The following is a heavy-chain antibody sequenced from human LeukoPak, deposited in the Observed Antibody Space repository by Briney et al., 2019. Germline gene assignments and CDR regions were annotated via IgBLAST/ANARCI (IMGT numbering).Heavy chain of an antibody. CDR1: GGSISSSSYY. V-gene: IGHV4-39*07. CDR2: IYYSGST. J-gene: IGHJ4*02. CDR3: ARDPRSSGWFDY. D-gene: IGHD6-19*01. Sequence: PSETLSLTCTVSGGSISSSSYYWGWIRQPPGKGLEWIGSIYYSGSTYYNPSLKSRVTISVDKSKNQFSLKLSSVTAADTAVYYCARDPRSSGWFDYWGQGTLVTVSS.